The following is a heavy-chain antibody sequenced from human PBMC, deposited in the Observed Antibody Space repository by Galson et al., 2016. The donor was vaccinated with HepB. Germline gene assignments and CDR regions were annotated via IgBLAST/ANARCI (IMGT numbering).Heavy chain of an antibody. D-gene: IGHD5-18*01. Sequence: SLRLSCAASGFTFNSYWMSWVRQAPGKGLEWVANIKQDGSQKYYVDSVKGRFTISRDNAKNSLYLQMNSLRAEDTAVYYCARVLSYSYDYLDAFDVWGQGTMGTVS. CDR3: ARVLSYSYDYLDAFDV. V-gene: IGHV3-7*04. J-gene: IGHJ3*01. CDR1: GFTFNSYW. CDR2: IKQDGSQK.